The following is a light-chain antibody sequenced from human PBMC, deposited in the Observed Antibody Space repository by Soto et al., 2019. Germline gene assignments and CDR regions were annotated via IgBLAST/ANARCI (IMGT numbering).Light chain of an antibody. J-gene: IGKJ4*01. CDR1: QRISNNY. CDR2: DAS. CDR3: QKYGNTPLT. Sequence: EIVLTQSPATLSLSPGERATLSCGASQRISNNYVAWYQQRPGLAPRLLIYDASSRATGIPDRFSASGSGTDFTLTISRLEPEDFAVYYCQKYGNTPLTFGGGTKVDIK. V-gene: IGKV3D-20*01.